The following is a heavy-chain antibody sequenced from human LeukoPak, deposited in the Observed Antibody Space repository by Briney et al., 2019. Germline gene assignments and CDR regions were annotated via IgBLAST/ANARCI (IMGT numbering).Heavy chain of an antibody. D-gene: IGHD2-2*01. CDR1: GFTFSSYA. V-gene: IGHV3-64*01. J-gene: IGHJ4*02. CDR3: ARDASDIVVVPAAVGPFDL. CDR2: ISGNGVST. Sequence: PGGSLRLSCAASGFTFSSYAMYWVRRTPGKGLEYVSVISGNGVSTHYATSVKGRFTISRDNSKSTLYLRMGSLRVEDMAVYYCARDASDIVVVPAAVGPFDLWGQGTLVTVSS.